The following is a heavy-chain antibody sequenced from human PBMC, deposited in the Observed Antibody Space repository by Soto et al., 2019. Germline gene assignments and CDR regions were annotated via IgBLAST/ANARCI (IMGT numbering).Heavy chain of an antibody. CDR2: IGRRSDI. V-gene: IGHV3-21*01. D-gene: IGHD2-21*02. CDR3: AREETAWPLAYGLDV. CDR1: GFSFSTYS. J-gene: IGHJ6*02. Sequence: GGSLRLSCEASGFSFSTYSMHWVRQAPGRGLEWVSSIGRRSDIYYADSVKGRFTISRDNAKNSVSLQMNSLRDEDTAVYYCAREETAWPLAYGLDVWGQGTTVTVSS.